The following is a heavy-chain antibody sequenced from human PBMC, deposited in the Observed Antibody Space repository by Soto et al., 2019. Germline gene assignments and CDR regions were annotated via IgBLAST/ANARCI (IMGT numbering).Heavy chain of an antibody. J-gene: IGHJ6*02. Sequence: ASVKVSCKVSGYTLTELSMHWVRRAPGEGLEWMGGFDPEDGETIYAQKFQGRVTMTEDTSTDTAYMELSSLRSEDTAVYYCATVADIVVVPAAIGREYYYYYGMDVWGQGTTVTVSS. D-gene: IGHD2-2*01. CDR3: ATVADIVVVPAAIGREYYYYYGMDV. CDR1: GYTLTELS. V-gene: IGHV1-24*01. CDR2: FDPEDGET.